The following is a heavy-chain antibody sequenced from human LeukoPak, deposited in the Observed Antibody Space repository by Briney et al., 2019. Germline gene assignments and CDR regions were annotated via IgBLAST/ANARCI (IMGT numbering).Heavy chain of an antibody. Sequence: SGTLSLTCTISGASISDTDWWTWVRQPPGKGLEWIGEISHNGNTNYSPSLKSRVTISVDKSKNQFSLRLDSVTAADTAVYYCARGGYSAYDRDLDHWGQGALVTVSS. CDR3: ARGGYSAYDRDLDH. V-gene: IGHV4-4*02. D-gene: IGHD5-12*01. CDR1: GASISDTDW. CDR2: ISHNGNT. J-gene: IGHJ4*02.